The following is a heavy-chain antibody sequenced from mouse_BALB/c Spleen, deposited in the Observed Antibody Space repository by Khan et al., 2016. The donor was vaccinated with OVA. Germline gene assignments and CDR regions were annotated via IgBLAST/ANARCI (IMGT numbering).Heavy chain of an antibody. CDR1: GFTFSSYT. Sequence: EVELVESGGGLVQPGGSLKLSCAASGFTFSSYTMSWVRQTPEKRLEWVAYISYGGGSTYYPDTVKGRFTISRDNAKNTLYLQMSSLKSGDTAMYYCARPTTAGYYYAMDYWGQGTSVTVSS. J-gene: IGHJ4*01. CDR3: ARPTTAGYYYAMDY. V-gene: IGHV5-12-2*01. D-gene: IGHD1-2*01. CDR2: ISYGGGST.